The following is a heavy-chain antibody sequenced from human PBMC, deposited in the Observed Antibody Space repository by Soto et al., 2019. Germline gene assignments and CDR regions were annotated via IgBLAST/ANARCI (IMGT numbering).Heavy chain of an antibody. D-gene: IGHD3-3*01. CDR1: GFTFSSYS. V-gene: IGHV3-21*01. Sequence: PGGSLRLSCAASGFTFSSYSMNWVRQAPGKGLEWVSSISSSSIYIYYADSVKGRFTISRDNAKNSLDLRMNSLRAEDTAVYYCSRDATTFIRSTIFGVPHLNCFYPWGQGIMMTV. CDR3: SRDATTFIRSTIFGVPHLNCFYP. J-gene: IGHJ5*02. CDR2: ISSSSIYI.